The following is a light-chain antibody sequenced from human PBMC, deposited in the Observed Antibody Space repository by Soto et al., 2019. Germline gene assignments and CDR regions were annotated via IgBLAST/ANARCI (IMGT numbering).Light chain of an antibody. CDR3: QQYNDWPQT. CDR2: GAP. Sequence: MTQSPSTLSVSPVARATLSCRCKEVASSNLAWYQQKPGQAPRLLIYGAPTRATGIPARISGSGSGTEFTLSISSLQSEDFAVYYCQQYNDWPQTFGQGTKVDNK. V-gene: IGKV3-15*01. J-gene: IGKJ1*01. CDR1: EVASSN.